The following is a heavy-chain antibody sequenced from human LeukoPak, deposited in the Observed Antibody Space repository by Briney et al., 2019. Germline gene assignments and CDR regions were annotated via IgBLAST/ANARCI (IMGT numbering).Heavy chain of an antibody. CDR1: GDSISSYY. Sequence: SGTLSLTCTVSGDSISSYYWSWIRQPPGKRLEWIGSTYNSGSTNYNPSLKSRVTISVDTSKNQLSLKLSSVTAADTAMYYCAGGLQWLAHDCWGQGTLVTVSS. CDR2: TYNSGST. J-gene: IGHJ4*02. D-gene: IGHD6-19*01. V-gene: IGHV4-59*08. CDR3: AGGLQWLAHDC.